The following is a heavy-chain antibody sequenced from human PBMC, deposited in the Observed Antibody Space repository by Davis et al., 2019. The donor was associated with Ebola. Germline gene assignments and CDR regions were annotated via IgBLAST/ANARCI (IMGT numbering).Heavy chain of an antibody. CDR1: GFTFSSYG. CDR3: AREYYDFWSGYYSRRADAFDI. Sequence: GESLKISCAASGFTFSSYGMHWVRQAPGKGLEWVAVIWYDGSNKYYADSVKGRFTISRDNSKNTLYLQMNSLRAEDTAVYYCAREYYDFWSGYYSRRADAFDIWGQGTMVTVSS. J-gene: IGHJ3*02. CDR2: IWYDGSNK. D-gene: IGHD3-3*01. V-gene: IGHV3-33*01.